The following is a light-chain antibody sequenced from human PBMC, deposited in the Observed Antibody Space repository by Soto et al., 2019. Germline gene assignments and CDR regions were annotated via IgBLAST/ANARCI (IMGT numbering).Light chain of an antibody. V-gene: IGKV3-15*01. J-gene: IGKJ4*02. Sequence: EIVMTQSPATLSVSPGETATLSCRASQSVNTNLAWYQQKAGQAPRLLIYRISTRATGIPARFSGSGSGTEFTLTINSLQSEDFAVYYCQQHSDWPLTFGGGTKVEIK. CDR3: QQHSDWPLT. CDR1: QSVNTN. CDR2: RIS.